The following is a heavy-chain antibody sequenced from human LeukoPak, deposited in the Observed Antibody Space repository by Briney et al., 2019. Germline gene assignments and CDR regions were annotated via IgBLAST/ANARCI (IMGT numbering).Heavy chain of an antibody. CDR2: MSGSGYYT. D-gene: IGHD2-8*01. J-gene: IGHJ6*03. V-gene: IGHV3-23*01. Sequence: GGSLRLSCAASGFAFSNFAMSWVRQAPGKGLEWVSAMSGSGYYTYYVESVKGRFTISRDNSKNTLYLHMNSLRADDTAVYYCARMEGQRLYDYCMDVWGRGTTVTVSS. CDR3: ARMEGQRLYDYCMDV. CDR1: GFAFSNFA.